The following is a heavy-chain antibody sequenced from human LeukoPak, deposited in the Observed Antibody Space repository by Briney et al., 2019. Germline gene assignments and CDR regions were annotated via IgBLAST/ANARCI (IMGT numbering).Heavy chain of an antibody. CDR3: ARGPTGPSDV. CDR1: GGSFSGYY. J-gene: IGHJ6*04. V-gene: IGHV4-34*01. Sequence: NASETLSLTCAVYGGSFSGYYWSWIRQPPGKWLEWIGEINHSGSTNYNPSLKSRVTISVDTSKNQFSLKLSSVTAADTAVYYCARGPTGPSDVWGKGTTVTVSS. CDR2: INHSGST.